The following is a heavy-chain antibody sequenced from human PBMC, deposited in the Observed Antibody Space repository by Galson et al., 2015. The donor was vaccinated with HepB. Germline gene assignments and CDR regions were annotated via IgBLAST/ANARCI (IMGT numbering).Heavy chain of an antibody. J-gene: IGHJ2*01. V-gene: IGHV2-5*02. CDR2: INWDGDK. D-gene: IGHD2-2*01. Sequence: PALVKPTQTLTLTCAFSGVSLTTSGVTVAWIRQPPGKALEWLAHINWDGDKRYSPSLRSRLSITKDTSKNQVVLTMINMDPVDTATYYCAHRRDPFCSTINCWGGDWNFDLWGRGTLVTVSS. CDR1: GVSLTTSGVT. CDR3: AHRRDPFCSTINCWGGDWNFDL.